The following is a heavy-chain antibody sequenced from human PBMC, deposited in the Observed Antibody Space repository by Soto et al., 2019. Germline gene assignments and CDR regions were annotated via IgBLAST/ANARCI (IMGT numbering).Heavy chain of an antibody. D-gene: IGHD3-16*01. V-gene: IGHV4-39*01. CDR1: GGSISSSSYY. CDR2: IYYSGST. CDR3: ARGSTSDYYYGMDV. J-gene: IGHJ6*02. Sequence: SETLSLTCTVSGGSISSSSYYWGWIRQPPGKGPEWIGSIYYSGSTYYNPSLKSRVTISVDTSKNQFSLKLSSVTAADTAVYYCARGSTSDYYYGMDVWGQGTTVTVSS.